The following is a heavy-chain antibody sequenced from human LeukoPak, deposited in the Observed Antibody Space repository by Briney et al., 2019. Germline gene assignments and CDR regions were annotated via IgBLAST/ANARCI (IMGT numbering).Heavy chain of an antibody. CDR1: GFTFSSYW. V-gene: IGHV3-23*01. CDR3: AKWGDYDILTGYYVSDF. CDR2: ITGSGDST. Sequence: GGSLRLSCAASGFTFSSYWMSWVRQAPGKGLEWVSAITGSGDSTYYADSVKGRFTISRDNSENTLYVEMNTLRAEDTAVYYCAKWGDYDILTGYYVSDFWGQGTLVTVSS. D-gene: IGHD3-9*01. J-gene: IGHJ4*02.